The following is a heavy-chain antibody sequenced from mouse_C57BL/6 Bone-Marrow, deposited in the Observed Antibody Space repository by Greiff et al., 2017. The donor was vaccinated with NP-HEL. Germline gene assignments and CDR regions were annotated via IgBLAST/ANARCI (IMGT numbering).Heavy chain of an antibody. CDR2: ISSGGSYT. Sequence: EVQGVESGGDLVKPGGSLKLSCAASGFTFSSYGMSWVRQTPDNRLEWVATISSGGSYTYYPDSVKGRFTISRDNAKNTLYLKMSSLKSEDTAMYYCARRYGSSYDYAMDYWGQGTSVTVSS. CDR3: ARRYGSSYDYAMDY. J-gene: IGHJ4*01. V-gene: IGHV5-6*01. D-gene: IGHD1-1*01. CDR1: GFTFSSYG.